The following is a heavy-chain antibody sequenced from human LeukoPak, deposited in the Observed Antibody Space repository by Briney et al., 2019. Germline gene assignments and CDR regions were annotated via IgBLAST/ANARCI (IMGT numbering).Heavy chain of an antibody. CDR3: ARTGGRSGWYGSDY. CDR1: GDSVSSDSAA. D-gene: IGHD6-19*01. J-gene: IGHJ4*02. V-gene: IGHV6-1*01. Sequence: SQTLSLTCAISGDSVSSDSAAWNWIKHSPSRGLEWLGRTYYRSKWYNDYAVSVKSRITINPDTSKNQFSLQLNSVTPEDTAVYYCARTGGRSGWYGSDYWGQGTLVTVSS. CDR2: TYYRSKWYN.